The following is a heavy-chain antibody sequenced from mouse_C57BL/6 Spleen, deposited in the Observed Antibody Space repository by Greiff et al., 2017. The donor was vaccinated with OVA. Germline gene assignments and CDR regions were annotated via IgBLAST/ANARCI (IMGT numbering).Heavy chain of an antibody. Sequence: QVQLQQPGAELVRPGTSVKLSCKASGYTFTSYWMHWVKQRPGQGLEWIGVIDPSDSYTNYNQKFKGKATLTVDTSSSTAYMQLSSLTSEDSAVYYCARSIYSSGYRTGAYWGQGTLVTVSA. CDR1: GYTFTSYW. J-gene: IGHJ3*01. CDR2: IDPSDSYT. D-gene: IGHD3-2*02. CDR3: ARSIYSSGYRTGAY. V-gene: IGHV1-59*01.